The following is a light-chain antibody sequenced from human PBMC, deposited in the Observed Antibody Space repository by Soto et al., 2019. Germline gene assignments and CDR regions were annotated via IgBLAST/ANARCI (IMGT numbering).Light chain of an antibody. CDR3: RNRSHWPPGAT. V-gene: IGKV3-11*01. CDR2: DAS. CDR1: QSVSTY. J-gene: IGKJ4*01. Sequence: EVVLTQSPATLSLSPGERATLSCRASQSVSTYLAWYQHKPGQAPRLLIYDASIRATGTPARFSGGGSGTDLPLTISSLAPEDLAVDCCRNRSHWPPGATFGGGTKVEIK.